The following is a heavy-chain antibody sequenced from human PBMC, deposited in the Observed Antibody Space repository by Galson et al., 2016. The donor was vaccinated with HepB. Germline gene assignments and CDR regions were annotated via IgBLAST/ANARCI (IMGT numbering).Heavy chain of an antibody. V-gene: IGHV3-21*01. CDR1: GFTFSRYS. Sequence: SLRLSCAASGFTFSRYSMNWVRQAPGKGLEWVSSISSSSSYIYYADSVKGRFTISRGNAKNSLYLQMNSLRAEDTAVYYCAFPAVAGTDYYFDYWGQGTLVTVSS. J-gene: IGHJ4*02. CDR3: AFPAVAGTDYYFDY. D-gene: IGHD6-19*01. CDR2: ISSSSSYI.